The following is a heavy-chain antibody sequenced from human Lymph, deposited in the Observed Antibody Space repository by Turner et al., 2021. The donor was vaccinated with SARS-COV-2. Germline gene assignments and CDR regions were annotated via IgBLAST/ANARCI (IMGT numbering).Heavy chain of an antibody. J-gene: IGHJ5*02. CDR1: GYTFTRYD. D-gene: IGHD3-9*01. Sequence: VQLVQSWAEVKKPGASVTVSCMASGYTFTRYDINWVRQATGHGLEWMGWMDPNSGNTGYAQKFQGRVTMTRNTSTSTAYMELSSLRPEDTAVYYCARAAQLTVWFAPWGQGTLVTVSS. CDR2: MDPNSGNT. V-gene: IGHV1-8*01. CDR3: ARAAQLTVWFAP.